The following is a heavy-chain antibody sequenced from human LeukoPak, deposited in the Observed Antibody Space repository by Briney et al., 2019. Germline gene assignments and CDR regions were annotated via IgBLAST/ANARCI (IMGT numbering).Heavy chain of an antibody. CDR2: IYHSGST. J-gene: IGHJ3*02. CDR1: GGSISSSSYY. V-gene: IGHV4-39*07. Sequence: SETLSLTCTVSGGSISSSSYYWGRIRQPPGKGLEWIGSIYHSGSTYYNPSLKSRVTIAVETSKNQFSLKLSSVTAADKAVYYCARSCRILDIVATIRARLGGNGFDIWGQGIMVTVSS. D-gene: IGHD5-12*01. CDR3: ARSCRILDIVATIRARLGGNGFDI.